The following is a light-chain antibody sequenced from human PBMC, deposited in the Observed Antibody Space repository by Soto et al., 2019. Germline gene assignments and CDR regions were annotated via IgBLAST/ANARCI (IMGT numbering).Light chain of an antibody. J-gene: IGKJ1*01. Sequence: EMVLTPSPGTLSFSARHTATHSCRASQTIGGNSLAWYQQKPGQAPRLLIFGTSTRATGIPDRFSGSGSGPDFTLTISRLEPEDFAVYFCQHYGSSPWTFGQGTKVDNK. CDR3: QHYGSSPWT. V-gene: IGKV3-20*01. CDR1: QTIGGNS. CDR2: GTS.